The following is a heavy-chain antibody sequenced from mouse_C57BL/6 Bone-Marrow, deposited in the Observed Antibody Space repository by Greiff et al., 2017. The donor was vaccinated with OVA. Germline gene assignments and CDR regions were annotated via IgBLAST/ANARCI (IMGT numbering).Heavy chain of an antibody. CDR1: GFSFTSYG. CDR3: AKNQGVRYFDV. J-gene: IGHJ1*03. Sequence: VQVVESGPGLVQPSQSLSITCTVSGFSFTSYGVHWVRQSPGKGLEWLGVIWRGGSTDYNAAFMSRLSITKDNSKSQVFFKMNSLQADDTAIYYCAKNQGVRYFDVWGTGTTVTVSS. CDR2: IWRGGST. V-gene: IGHV2-5*01. D-gene: IGHD2-5*01.